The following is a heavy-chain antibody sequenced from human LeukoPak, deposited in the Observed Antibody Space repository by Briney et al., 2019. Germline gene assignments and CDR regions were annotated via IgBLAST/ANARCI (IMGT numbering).Heavy chain of an antibody. CDR3: AKLGSVAMSFDY. CDR2: SYYCGST. J-gene: IGHJ4*02. V-gene: IGHV4-59*08. Sequence: SETLSLTCSVSGGSMNYYYWNWIRPPPRKELEWIGYSYYCGSTNYNPSLKRRANISVDTPISQVSLTVSSVTDADTSVYYCAKLGSVAMSFDYWGQGTLVTVSS. D-gene: IGHD6-19*01. CDR1: GGSMNYYY.